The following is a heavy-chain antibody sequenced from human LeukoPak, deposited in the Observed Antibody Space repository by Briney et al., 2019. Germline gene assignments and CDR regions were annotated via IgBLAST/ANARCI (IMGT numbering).Heavy chain of an antibody. CDR1: GGTFSSYA. D-gene: IGHD1-26*01. CDR2: INPSGGST. Sequence: VASVKVSCKASGGTFSSYAISWVRQAPGQGLEWMGIINPSGGSTSYAQKFQGRVTMTRDMSTSTAYMELSRLRSDDTAVYYCWTNGSFWGQGTLVTVSS. V-gene: IGHV1-46*01. J-gene: IGHJ4*02. CDR3: WTNGSF.